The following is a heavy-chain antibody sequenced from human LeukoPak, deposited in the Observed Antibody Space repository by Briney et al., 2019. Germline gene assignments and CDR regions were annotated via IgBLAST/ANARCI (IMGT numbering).Heavy chain of an antibody. CDR3: ARGKIDYYDSSGYYNAFDI. V-gene: IGHV1-2*06. Sequence: ASVKVSCKASGYTFTGYYMHWVRQAPGQGLEWMGRINPNSGGTNYAQKFQGRVTMTRDTSISTAYMELSRLRSDDTAVYYCARGKIDYYDSSGYYNAFDIWGRGTMVTVSS. CDR1: GYTFTGYY. CDR2: INPNSGGT. J-gene: IGHJ3*02. D-gene: IGHD3-22*01.